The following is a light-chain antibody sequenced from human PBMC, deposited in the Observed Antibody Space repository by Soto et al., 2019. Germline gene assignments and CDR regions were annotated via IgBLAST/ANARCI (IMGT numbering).Light chain of an antibody. Sequence: IALTQSPATVSVSPGDRVTLSCWASQNIYSNLGWYQQRPGRAPRLIIYRASARPTGIPARFSGSGSGTEFTLTISSLQSEDFAVYYCQQRSNWPITFGQGTRLEIK. CDR1: QNIYSN. J-gene: IGKJ5*01. V-gene: IGKV3-15*01. CDR2: RAS. CDR3: QQRSNWPIT.